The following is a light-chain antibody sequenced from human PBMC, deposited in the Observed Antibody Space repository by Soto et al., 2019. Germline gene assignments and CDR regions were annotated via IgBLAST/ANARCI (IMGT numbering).Light chain of an antibody. J-gene: IGLJ2*01. Sequence: QSALTQPASVSGSPGQSITISCTGTSSDVGSSNLVSWYQQHPGKAPKLMIYEGSKRPSGVSNRFSGSKSGNTASLTISGLQAEDEADYYCCSYAGCSTVVFGGGTKLTVL. V-gene: IGLV2-23*01. CDR1: SSDVGSSNL. CDR3: CSYAGCSTVV. CDR2: EGS.